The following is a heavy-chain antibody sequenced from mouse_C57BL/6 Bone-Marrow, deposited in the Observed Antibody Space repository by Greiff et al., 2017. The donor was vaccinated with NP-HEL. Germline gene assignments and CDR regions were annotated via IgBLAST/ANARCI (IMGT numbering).Heavy chain of an antibody. CDR1: GYTFTSYW. Sequence: VQLQESGAELVKPGASVKLSCKASGYTFTSYWMHWVKQRPGQGLEWIGMIHPNSGSTNYNEKFKSKATLTVDKSSSTAYMQLSSLTSEDSAVYYCARDGGPPEGFAYWGQGTLVTVSA. CDR3: ARDGGPPEGFAY. J-gene: IGHJ3*01. CDR2: IHPNSGST. D-gene: IGHD2-3*01. V-gene: IGHV1-64*01.